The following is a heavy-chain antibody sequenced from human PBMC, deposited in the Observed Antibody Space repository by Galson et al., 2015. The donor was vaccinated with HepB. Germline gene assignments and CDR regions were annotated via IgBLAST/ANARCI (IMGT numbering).Heavy chain of an antibody. J-gene: IGHJ3*01. CDR2: ISGNGHDT. CDR3: VRDWTYDFWSGYFGALDL. D-gene: IGHD3-3*01. CDR1: GFTFTNHA. V-gene: IGHV3-64D*09. Sequence: SPRLSCAASGFTFTNHAIHWVRQAPGKGLEYVSVISGNGHDTYYAESVKGRFSVSRDNSRNWLFLQMSSLRPEDTAVYYCVRDWTYDFWSGYFGALDLWGQGTLVTVSS.